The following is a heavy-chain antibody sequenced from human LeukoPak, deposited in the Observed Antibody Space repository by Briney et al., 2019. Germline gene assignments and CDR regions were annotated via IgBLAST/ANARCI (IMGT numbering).Heavy chain of an antibody. CDR3: ARDIRHYDSSAAWFDP. CDR1: GGSISSYY. CDR2: IYYSGST. Sequence: SETLSLTCTVSGGSISSYYWSWIRQPPGKGLEWIGYIYYSGSTNYNPSLKSRVTISVDTSKNQFSLKLSSVTAADTAVYYCARDIRHYDSSAAWFDPWGQGTLVTVSS. D-gene: IGHD3-22*01. J-gene: IGHJ5*02. V-gene: IGHV4-59*01.